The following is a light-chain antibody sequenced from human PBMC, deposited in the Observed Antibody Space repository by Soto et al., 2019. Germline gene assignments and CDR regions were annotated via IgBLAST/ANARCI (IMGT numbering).Light chain of an antibody. CDR3: AAWDDSLNGHV. CDR1: SSNIGSNT. V-gene: IGLV1-44*01. CDR2: SNN. J-gene: IGLJ2*01. Sequence: QSVLTQPPSASGTPGQRVTNSCSGSSSNIGSNTVNWYQQLPGTAPKLLIYSNNQRPSGVPDRFSGSKSGTSASLAISGLQSEDEADYYCAAWDDSLNGHVFGGGTKLTVL.